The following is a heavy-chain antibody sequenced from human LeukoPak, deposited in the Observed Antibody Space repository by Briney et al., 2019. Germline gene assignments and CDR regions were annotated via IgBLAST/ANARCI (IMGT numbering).Heavy chain of an antibody. CDR3: ARDVGDSSSWRRYYYYGMDV. V-gene: IGHV4-39*07. CDR1: GGSISSSSYY. Sequence: SETLSLTCTVSGGSISSSSYYWGWIRQPPGKGLEWIGSIYYSGSTYYNPSLKSRVTISVDTSKNQFSLKLSSVTAADTAVYYCARDVGDSSSWRRYYYYGMDVWGQGTTVTVSS. J-gene: IGHJ6*02. D-gene: IGHD6-13*01. CDR2: IYYSGST.